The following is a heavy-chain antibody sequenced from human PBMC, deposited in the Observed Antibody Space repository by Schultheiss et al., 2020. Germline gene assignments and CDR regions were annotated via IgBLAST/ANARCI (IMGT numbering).Heavy chain of an antibody. CDR2: IIPIFGTA. J-gene: IGHJ6*02. CDR3: ARDGMYSGRHSSYYYGMDV. V-gene: IGHV1-69*13. D-gene: IGHD1-26*01. CDR1: GYTLTELS. Sequence: SVKVSCKVSGYTLTELSMHWVRQAPGQGLEWMGGIIPIFGTANYAQKFQGRVTITADESTSTAYMELSSLRSEDTAVYYCARDGMYSGRHSSYYYGMDVWGQGTTVTVSS.